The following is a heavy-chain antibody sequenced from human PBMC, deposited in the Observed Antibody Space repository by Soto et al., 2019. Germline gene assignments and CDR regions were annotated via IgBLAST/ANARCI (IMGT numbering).Heavy chain of an antibody. CDR2: NSAYNGNT. J-gene: IGHJ6*02. CDR1: GYTFTSYG. D-gene: IGHD6-13*01. Sequence: QVQLVQSGAEVKKPGASVKVSCKASGYTFTSYGISWVRQVPGQGLEWMGGNSAYNGNTNYAPKLQGRVTMTTDTSTSPAYMELRSLRSNDTTVYYCAGEFRLAVAHSYGMDVWGQGTTVTVSS. CDR3: AGEFRLAVAHSYGMDV. V-gene: IGHV1-18*01.